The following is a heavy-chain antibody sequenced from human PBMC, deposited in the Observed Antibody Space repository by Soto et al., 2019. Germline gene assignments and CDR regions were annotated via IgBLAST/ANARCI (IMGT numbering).Heavy chain of an antibody. CDR1: GDSISSYY. Sequence: ASETLSLTCTVSGDSISSYYWSWVRQPAGGGLEWIGRIYTSGSTNYNPSLKSRVTISFDTSKTQFSLKLTSVTAADTAVYYCARVSGSSDYYYGMDVWGQGTTVTVS. J-gene: IGHJ6*02. CDR3: ARVSGSSDYYYGMDV. V-gene: IGHV4-4*07. CDR2: IYTSGST. D-gene: IGHD6-6*01.